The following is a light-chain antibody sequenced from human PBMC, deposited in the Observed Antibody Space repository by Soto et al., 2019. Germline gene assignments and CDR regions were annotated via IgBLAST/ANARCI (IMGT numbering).Light chain of an antibody. CDR1: SSDVGGYNY. CDR2: DVS. V-gene: IGLV2-11*01. Sequence: QSVLIQPPSVSGSPGQSVTISCTGTSSDVGGYNYVSWYQQHPGKAPKLMIYDVSKRPSGVPDRFSGSKSGNTASLTISGLQAEDEADYYCCSYAGSYTFYVFGTGTKVTVL. J-gene: IGLJ1*01. CDR3: CSYAGSYTFYV.